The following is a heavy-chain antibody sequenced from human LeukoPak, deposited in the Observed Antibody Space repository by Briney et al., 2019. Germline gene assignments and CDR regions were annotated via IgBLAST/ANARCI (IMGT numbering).Heavy chain of an antibody. CDR2: ISGSGGST. J-gene: IGHJ4*02. Sequence: GSLRLSCAASGFTFSSYAMSWVRQAPGKGLEWVSAISGSGGSTYYADSVKGRFTISRDNSKNTQYLQMNSLRAEDTAVYYCARIFQGYCSGGSCYIHYWGQGTLVTVSS. D-gene: IGHD2-15*01. CDR1: GFTFSSYA. V-gene: IGHV3-23*01. CDR3: ARIFQGYCSGGSCYIHY.